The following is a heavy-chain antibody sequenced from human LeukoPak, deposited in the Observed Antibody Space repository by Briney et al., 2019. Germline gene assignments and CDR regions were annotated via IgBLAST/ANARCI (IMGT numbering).Heavy chain of an antibody. J-gene: IGHJ6*03. Sequence: SVKVSCKASGGTFSSYAISWVRQAPGQGLEWMGRIIPIFGTANYAQKFQGRVTINTDGSTSTAYMELSSLRSEDTAVYYCATNRDCSGGSCYPYYYYYMDVWGKGTTVTVSS. CDR3: ATNRDCSGGSCYPYYYYYMDV. V-gene: IGHV1-69*05. CDR1: GGTFSSYA. D-gene: IGHD2-15*01. CDR2: IIPIFGTA.